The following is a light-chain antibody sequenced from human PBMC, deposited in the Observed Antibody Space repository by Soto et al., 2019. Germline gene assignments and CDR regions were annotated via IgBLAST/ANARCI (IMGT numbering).Light chain of an antibody. J-gene: IGLJ1*01. CDR2: DVS. V-gene: IGLV2-14*01. CDR3: SSYTISNTLV. CDR1: SSDVGGYNY. Sequence: QSALTQPASVSGSPGQSSTISCTETSSDVGGYNYVSWYQQYPGKAPKLMIYDVSNRPSGVSNRFSGSKSGNTASLTISGLQAEDEADYYCSSYTISNTLVFGSGTKVTVL.